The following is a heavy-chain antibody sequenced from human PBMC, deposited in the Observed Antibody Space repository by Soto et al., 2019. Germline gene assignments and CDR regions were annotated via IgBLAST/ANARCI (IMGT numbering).Heavy chain of an antibody. V-gene: IGHV1-69*01. D-gene: IGHD3-22*01. Sequence: QVQLVQSGAEVKKPGSSVKVSCKASGGTFSSYAISWVRQAPGQGLEWMGAIIPIFGTANYAQKFQGRVTITADESTSTAYMELSSLRSEDTAVYYCATTGSSGYYYIEYFQHWGQGTLVTVSS. J-gene: IGHJ1*01. CDR1: GGTFSSYA. CDR2: IIPIFGTA. CDR3: ATTGSSGYYYIEYFQH.